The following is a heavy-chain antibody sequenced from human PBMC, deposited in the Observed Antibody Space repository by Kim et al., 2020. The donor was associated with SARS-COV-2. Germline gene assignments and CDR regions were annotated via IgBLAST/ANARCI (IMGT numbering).Heavy chain of an antibody. CDR3: TRGPPYSESYWDAFDI. Sequence: GGSLRLSCTASGLTFIDSAMHWVRQASGKGLEWVGRIRSKSNSYETAYGASVKGRFTISRDDSKNTAYLQMNSLKSEDTALYYCTRGPPYSESYWDAFDIWGQGTMVTVSP. V-gene: IGHV3-73*01. J-gene: IGHJ3*02. D-gene: IGHD1-26*01. CDR1: GLTFIDSA. CDR2: IRSKSNSYET.